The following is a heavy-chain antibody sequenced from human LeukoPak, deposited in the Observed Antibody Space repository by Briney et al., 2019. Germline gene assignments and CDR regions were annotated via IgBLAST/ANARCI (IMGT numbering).Heavy chain of an antibody. D-gene: IGHD6-6*01. CDR2: INPNSGGT. Sequence: ASVKVSCKASGYTFTGYYMHWVRQAPGQGLEWMGWINPNSGGTNYAQKFQGRVTITADESTSTAYMELSSLRSEDTAVYYCARTQTTIAARPHFDYWGQGTLVTVSS. J-gene: IGHJ4*02. CDR1: GYTFTGYY. V-gene: IGHV1-2*02. CDR3: ARTQTTIAARPHFDY.